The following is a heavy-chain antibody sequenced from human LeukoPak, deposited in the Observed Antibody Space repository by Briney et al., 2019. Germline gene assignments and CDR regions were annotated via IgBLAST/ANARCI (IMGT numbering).Heavy chain of an antibody. Sequence: SETLSLTCTVSGGSISSYYWSWIRQPPGKGLEWIGYIYYSGSTNYNPSLKSRVTISVDTSKNQFSLKLSSVTAADTAVYYCASPTAGDAFDIWGQGTMVTVSS. CDR1: GGSISSYY. V-gene: IGHV4-59*01. J-gene: IGHJ3*02. CDR2: IYYSGST. CDR3: ASPTAGDAFDI. D-gene: IGHD2-21*02.